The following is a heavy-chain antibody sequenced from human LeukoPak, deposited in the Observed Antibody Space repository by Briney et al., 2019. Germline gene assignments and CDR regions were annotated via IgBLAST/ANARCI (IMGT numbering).Heavy chain of an antibody. D-gene: IGHD6-19*01. CDR3: ARGTSWGYSSGWHHDY. V-gene: IGHV1-2*04. Sequence: ASVKVSCKASGYTFTGYYMHWVRQAPGQGLEWMGWINPNSGGTNYAQKFQGWVTMTRDTSISTAYMELSRLRSDDTAVYYCARGTSWGYSSGWHHDYWGQGTLVTVSS. CDR2: INPNSGGT. J-gene: IGHJ4*02. CDR1: GYTFTGYY.